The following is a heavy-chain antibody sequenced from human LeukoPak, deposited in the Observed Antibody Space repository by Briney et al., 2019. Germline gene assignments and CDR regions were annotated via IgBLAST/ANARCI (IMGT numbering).Heavy chain of an antibody. V-gene: IGHV3-74*01. Sequence: GGSLRLSCAASGFTFSSYWMHWVRQPPGKGLVWVSRIKNDGSTTTYADSVKGRFTVSRDNAKNTLYLQMNSLRAEDTAVYYCARERKYDSNFDYWGQGTLVTVSS. CDR1: GFTFSSYW. J-gene: IGHJ4*02. CDR3: ARERKYDSNFDY. D-gene: IGHD1-1*01. CDR2: IKNDGSTT.